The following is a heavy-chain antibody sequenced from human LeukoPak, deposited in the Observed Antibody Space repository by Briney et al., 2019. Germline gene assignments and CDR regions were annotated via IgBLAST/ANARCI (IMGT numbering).Heavy chain of an antibody. D-gene: IGHD1-26*01. CDR1: GGTFSSYA. Sequence: GASVKVSCKASGGTFSSYAISWVRQAPGQGLEWMGGIIPIFGTANYAQKFQGRVTIAADESTSTAYMELSSLRSEDTAVYYCARGSGSYEPIDYWGQGTLVTVSS. CDR2: IIPIFGTA. V-gene: IGHV1-69*13. J-gene: IGHJ4*02. CDR3: ARGSGSYEPIDY.